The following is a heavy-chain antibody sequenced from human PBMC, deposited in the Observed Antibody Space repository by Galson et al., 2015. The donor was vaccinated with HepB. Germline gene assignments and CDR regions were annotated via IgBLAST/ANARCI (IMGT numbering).Heavy chain of an antibody. Sequence: VKVSCKASGYTFTSYGISWVRQAPGQGLEWMGWIRVHNGNTKYAQNLQGRVTMTTDTSTRTAYMELKNLRSDDTAVYYCVRGRPYYDFWSGSPYYFDYWGQGTLVTVSS. J-gene: IGHJ4*02. CDR2: IRVHNGNT. V-gene: IGHV1-18*01. CDR3: VRGRPYYDFWSGSPYYFDY. CDR1: GYTFTSYG. D-gene: IGHD3-3*01.